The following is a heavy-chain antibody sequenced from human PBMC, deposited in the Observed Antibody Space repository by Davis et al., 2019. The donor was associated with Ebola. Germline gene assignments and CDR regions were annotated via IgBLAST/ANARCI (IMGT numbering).Heavy chain of an antibody. Sequence: GESLKISCKGSGYSFTSYWIGWVRQMPGKGLEWMGIIYPGDSDTRYSPSFQGQVTISADKSISTAYLQWSSLKASDTAMYYCARRGIAVAGIGIAFDIWGQGTMVTVSS. V-gene: IGHV5-51*01. CDR3: ARRGIAVAGIGIAFDI. CDR1: GYSFTSYW. J-gene: IGHJ3*02. CDR2: IYPGDSDT. D-gene: IGHD6-19*01.